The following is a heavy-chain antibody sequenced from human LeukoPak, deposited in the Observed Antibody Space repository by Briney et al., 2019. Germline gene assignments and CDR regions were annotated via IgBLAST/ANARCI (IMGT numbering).Heavy chain of an antibody. CDR1: DYSISSGYY. V-gene: IGHV4-38-2*02. D-gene: IGHD1-26*01. Sequence: SEPLSLTCTVSDYSISSGYYWGWIRQPPGKGLEWIGNINHSGSTNYNPSLKSRVTISVDTSKNHFSLKLSSVTAADTAVYYCARPGVGANLRAFDIWGQGTMVTVSS. J-gene: IGHJ3*02. CDR3: ARPGVGANLRAFDI. CDR2: INHSGST.